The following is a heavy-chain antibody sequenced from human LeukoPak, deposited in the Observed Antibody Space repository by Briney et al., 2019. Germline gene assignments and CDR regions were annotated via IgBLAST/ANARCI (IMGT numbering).Heavy chain of an antibody. Sequence: GGSLRLSCAASGFTFSSYAMHWVRQAPGKGLEWVAVISHDGSNKYYADSVKGRFTISRDNAKNSLYLQMNSLRAEDTAVYYCARDSSIAVAAPNWFDPWGQGTLVTVSS. CDR1: GFTFSSYA. CDR3: ARDSSIAVAAPNWFDP. D-gene: IGHD6-19*01. CDR2: ISHDGSNK. V-gene: IGHV3-30-3*01. J-gene: IGHJ5*02.